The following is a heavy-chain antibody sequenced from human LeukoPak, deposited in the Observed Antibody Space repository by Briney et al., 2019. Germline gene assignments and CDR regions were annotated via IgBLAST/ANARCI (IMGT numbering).Heavy chain of an antibody. D-gene: IGHD5-12*01. J-gene: IGHJ4*02. Sequence: SETLSLTCAVSGVSFSGYYWSWIRQPPGKGLEWIWEINHSGSTNYNPSPKRRVTISVDTSKNQFSLKLRSVTAADTAVYYCARGSGYSGYDFFDYWGQGTLVTVSS. CDR3: ARGSGYSGYDFFDY. V-gene: IGHV4-34*01. CDR2: INHSGST. CDR1: GVSFSGYY.